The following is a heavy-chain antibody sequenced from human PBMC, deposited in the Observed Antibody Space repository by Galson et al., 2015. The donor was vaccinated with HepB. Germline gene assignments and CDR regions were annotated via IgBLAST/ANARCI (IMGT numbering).Heavy chain of an antibody. CDR2: ISTNSGNT. CDR3: ARDVRYAFEM. D-gene: IGHD3-10*02. CDR1: GYTFTRNG. J-gene: IGHJ3*02. V-gene: IGHV1-18*01. Sequence: QSGAEVKKPGESLKTSCKASGYTFTRNGISWVRQAPGQGLEWMGWISTNSGNTYYAQKFQDRLIMTTERSTSTAYMELRSLTSDDTAFYYCARDVRYAFEMWGQGTMVTVS.